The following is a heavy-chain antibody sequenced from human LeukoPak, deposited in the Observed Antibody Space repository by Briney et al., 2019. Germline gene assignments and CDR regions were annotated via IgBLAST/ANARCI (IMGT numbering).Heavy chain of an antibody. CDR3: AKDHRMFYDSSGPLSN. Sequence: GGSLRLSCAASGFTFSSYAMSWVRQAPGKGLEWVSAIGGSGGSTYYADSVKGRFTISRDNSKNTLYLQMNSLRAEDTAVYYCAKDHRMFYDSSGPLSNWGQGTMVTVSS. J-gene: IGHJ3*01. CDR2: IGGSGGST. CDR1: GFTFSSYA. V-gene: IGHV3-23*01. D-gene: IGHD3-22*01.